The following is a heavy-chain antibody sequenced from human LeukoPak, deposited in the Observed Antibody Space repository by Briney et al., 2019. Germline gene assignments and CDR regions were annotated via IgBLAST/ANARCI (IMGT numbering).Heavy chain of an antibody. CDR3: AKIPYYYDSSDLDY. CDR2: IRYDGSNK. J-gene: IGHJ4*02. D-gene: IGHD3-22*01. V-gene: IGHV3-30*02. CDR1: GFTFSSYG. Sequence: TGGSLRLSCAASGFTFSSYGMHWVRQAPGKGLEWVAFIRYDGSNKYYADSVKGRFTISRDNSKNTLYLQMNSLRAEDTAVYYCAKIPYYYDSSDLDYWGQGTLVTVSS.